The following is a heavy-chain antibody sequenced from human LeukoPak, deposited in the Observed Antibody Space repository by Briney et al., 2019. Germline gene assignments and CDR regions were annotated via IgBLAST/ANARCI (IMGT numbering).Heavy chain of an antibody. J-gene: IGHJ5*02. CDR1: GFTSSSYT. Sequence: GGSLRLSCAASGFTSSSYTMNWVRQAPGKGLEWVSSISSSNYIYYADSVKGRFTISRDNAKNSLYLQMHSLRAEDTAVYYCARDREGDYIWGSYRPGWFDPWGQGTLVTVSS. CDR3: ARDREGDYIWGSYRPGWFDP. CDR2: ISSSNYI. V-gene: IGHV3-21*01. D-gene: IGHD3-16*02.